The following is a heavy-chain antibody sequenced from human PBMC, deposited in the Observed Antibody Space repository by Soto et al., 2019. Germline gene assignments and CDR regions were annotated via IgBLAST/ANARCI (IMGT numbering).Heavy chain of an antibody. CDR1: GCTFSSYA. D-gene: IGHD2-2*01. CDR3: AKAGHCSSTSCYAGYYYGMDV. J-gene: IGHJ6*02. V-gene: IGHV3-23*01. CDR2: ISGSGGST. Sequence: PGGSLRLSCAASGCTFSSYAMSWVRQAPGKGLEWVSAISGSGGSTYYADSVKGRFTISRDNSKNTLYLQMNSLRAEDTAVYYCAKAGHCSSTSCYAGYYYGMDVWGQGTTVTVSS.